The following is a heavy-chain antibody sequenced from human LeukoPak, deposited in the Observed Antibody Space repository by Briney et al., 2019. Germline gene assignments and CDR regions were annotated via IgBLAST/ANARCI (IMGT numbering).Heavy chain of an antibody. V-gene: IGHV3-21*01. CDR2: ISSSSSYI. CDR3: ARDWGVVITSYYFDY. J-gene: IGHJ4*02. CDR1: GFTFSSYS. Sequence: GGSLRLSCAASGFTFSSYSMNWVRQAPGKGVEWVSSISSSSSYIYYADSVKGRFTISRDNAKNSLYLQMNSLRAEDTAVYYCARDWGVVITSYYFDYWGQGTLVTVSS. D-gene: IGHD3-3*01.